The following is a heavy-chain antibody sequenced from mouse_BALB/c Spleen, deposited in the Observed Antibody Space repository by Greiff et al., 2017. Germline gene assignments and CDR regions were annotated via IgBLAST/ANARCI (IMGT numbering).Heavy chain of an antibody. CDR1: GFNIKVTY. V-gene: IGHV14-3*02. CDR2: IDPANGNT. J-gene: IGHJ1*01. D-gene: IGHD2-4*01. Sequence: EVKLQESGAELVQPGASVKLSCTASGFNIKVTYMHWVKQRPEQGLEWIGRIDPANGNTKYDPKFQGKATITADTSSNTAYLQLSSLTSEDTAVDYCAFPRDDYDGTLYFDVWGAGTTVTVSS. CDR3: AFPRDDYDGTLYFDV.